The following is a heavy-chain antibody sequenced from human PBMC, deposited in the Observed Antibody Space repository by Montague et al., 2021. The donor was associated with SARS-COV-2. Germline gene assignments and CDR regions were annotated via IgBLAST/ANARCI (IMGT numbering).Heavy chain of an antibody. D-gene: IGHD1-26*01. J-gene: IGHJ4*02. Sequence: SLRLSCAASGFIFSNFAMHWVRQAPGKGLEWVAVISYDGSNKYYADSVKGRFTISRDNSKNTLYLQMNSLRAEDTAVYYCARGYSGSYYSYFDYWGQGTLVTVSS. CDR3: ARGYSGSYYSYFDY. V-gene: IGHV3-30*04. CDR2: ISYDGSNK. CDR1: GFIFSNFA.